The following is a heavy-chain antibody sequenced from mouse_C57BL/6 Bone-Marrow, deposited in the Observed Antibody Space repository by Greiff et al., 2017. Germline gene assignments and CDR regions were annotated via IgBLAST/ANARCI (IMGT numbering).Heavy chain of an antibody. V-gene: IGHV3-6*01. Sequence: DVQLQESGPGLVKPSQSLSLTCSVTGYSITSGYYWNWIRQFPGNKLEWMGYISYDGSNNYNPSLKNRISITRDTSKNQFFLKLNSVTTEDTATYYCARERGSSSFAYWGQGTLVTVSA. J-gene: IGHJ3*01. CDR3: ARERGSSSFAY. D-gene: IGHD1-1*01. CDR2: ISYDGSN. CDR1: GYSITSGYY.